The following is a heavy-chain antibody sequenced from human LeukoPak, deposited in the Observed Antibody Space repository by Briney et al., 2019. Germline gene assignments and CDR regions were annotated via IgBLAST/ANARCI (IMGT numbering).Heavy chain of an antibody. CDR2: ISSRGNII. V-gene: IGHV3-11*04. D-gene: IGHD3-16*02. Sequence: GGSLRLSCAASGFTFSDYYMSWIRQAPGRGLEWIAYISSRGNIIYYADSVKGRFTISRDNAKNSLYLEMNSLRAEDTAVYYCARDIVIIVVAMDVWGKGTTVTVSS. J-gene: IGHJ6*03. CDR1: GFTFSDYY. CDR3: ARDIVIIVVAMDV.